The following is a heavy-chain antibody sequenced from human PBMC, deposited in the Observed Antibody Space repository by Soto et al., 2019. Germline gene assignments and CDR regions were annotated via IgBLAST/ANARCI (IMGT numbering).Heavy chain of an antibody. CDR2: AKSKSVGWAI. J-gene: IGHJ1*01. CDR3: TTGYGSEWYG. V-gene: IGHV3-15*01. D-gene: IGHD6-19*01. Sequence: GGSLRLSCAASGFALESAWMNWVRQAPVNGLEFVAHAKSKSVGWAIDYPAAVKGKFTISRDNSKNMVYLQINSLKIEDTALYYSTTGYGSEWYGWGQGT. CDR1: GFALESAW.